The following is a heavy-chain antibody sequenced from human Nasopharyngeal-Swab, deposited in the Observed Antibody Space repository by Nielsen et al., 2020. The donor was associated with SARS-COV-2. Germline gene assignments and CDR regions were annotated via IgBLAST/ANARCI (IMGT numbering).Heavy chain of an antibody. V-gene: IGHV7-4-1*02. J-gene: IGHJ4*02. D-gene: IGHD3-16*01. CDR3: AGGGGGATDY. CDR2: INTNTGNP. Sequence: WVRQAPGQGLEWLGWINTNTGNPTYAQGFTGRFVFSLDTSVSTAYLQISSLKAGDTAVYYCAGGGGGATDYWGQGTLVTVSS.